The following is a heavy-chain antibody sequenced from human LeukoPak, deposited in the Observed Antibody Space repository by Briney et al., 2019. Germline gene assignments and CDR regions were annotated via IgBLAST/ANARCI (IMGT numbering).Heavy chain of an antibody. CDR2: IIPIFGTA. CDR3: ARVVGATMLDY. D-gene: IGHD1-26*01. J-gene: IGHJ4*02. CDR1: GGTFISYA. Sequence: SVKVSCKASGGTFISYAISWVRQAPGQGLEWMGGIIPIFGTANYAQKFQGRVTAYMELSSLRSEDTAVYYCARVVGATMLDYWGQGTLVTVSS. V-gene: IGHV1-69*13.